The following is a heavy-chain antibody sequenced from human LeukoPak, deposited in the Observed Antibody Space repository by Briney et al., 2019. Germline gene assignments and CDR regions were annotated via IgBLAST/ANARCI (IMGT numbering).Heavy chain of an antibody. CDR3: AREVMDNLRFDY. V-gene: IGHV1-46*01. D-gene: IGHD1-14*01. Sequence: ALVKVSCKASGYTFTSYYMHWVRQAPGQGLEWMGIINPSGGDTSYAQKFQGRPTMTRDTSTNTVYMELTSLRSEDTAVYYCAREVMDNLRFDYWGQGTLVTVSS. CDR2: INPSGGDT. CDR1: GYTFTSYY. J-gene: IGHJ4*02.